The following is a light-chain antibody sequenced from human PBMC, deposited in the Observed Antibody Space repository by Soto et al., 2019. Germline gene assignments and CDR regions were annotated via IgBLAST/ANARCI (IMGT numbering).Light chain of an antibody. CDR2: GAS. Sequence: EIVLTQSPGTLSLSPGEIATLSCRASQSVSSSDLAWYQQKPGQAPRLLIYGASSRATGIPDRFSGSGSGTDSTLTISGLEPEDFAVYYCQQYGSSRWTFGQGTKVDIK. J-gene: IGKJ1*01. CDR1: QSVSSSD. CDR3: QQYGSSRWT. V-gene: IGKV3-20*01.